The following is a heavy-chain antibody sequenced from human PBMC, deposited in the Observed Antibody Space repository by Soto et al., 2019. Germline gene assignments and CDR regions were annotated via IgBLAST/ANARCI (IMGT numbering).Heavy chain of an antibody. V-gene: IGHV3-53*01. CDR2: IYSGGST. CDR1: GFTVSSNY. D-gene: IGHD2-21*02. Sequence: GGSLRLSCAASGFTVSSNYMSWVRQAPGKGLEWVSVIYSGGSTYYADSVKGRFTISRDNSKNTLYLQMNSLRAEDTAVYYCARSYGGNSVDFDLWGRGTLVTVSS. J-gene: IGHJ2*01. CDR3: ARSYGGNSVDFDL.